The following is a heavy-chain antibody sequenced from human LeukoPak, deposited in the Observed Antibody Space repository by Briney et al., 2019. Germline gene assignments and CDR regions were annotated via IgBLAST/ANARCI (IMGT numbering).Heavy chain of an antibody. Sequence: ASVKVSCKASGYTFTSYYMHWVRQAPGQGLEWMGIINPSGGSTSYAQKFQGRVTMTRDTSISTAYMELSRLRSDDTAVYYCARGPQEYYYDSSGPLDYWGQGTLVTVSS. J-gene: IGHJ4*02. CDR1: GYTFTSYY. D-gene: IGHD3-22*01. V-gene: IGHV1-46*01. CDR3: ARGPQEYYYDSSGPLDY. CDR2: INPSGGST.